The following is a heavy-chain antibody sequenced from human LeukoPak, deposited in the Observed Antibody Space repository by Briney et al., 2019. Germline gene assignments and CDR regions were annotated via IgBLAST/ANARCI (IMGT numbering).Heavy chain of an antibody. Sequence: SETLSLTCTVSGGSISSYYWSWIRQPPGKGLEWIGYIYYSGSTNYNPSLKSRVTISVDTSKNQFSLKLSSVTAADTAVYYCARVRLAAVDYWGQGTTVTVSS. V-gene: IGHV4-59*01. CDR2: IYYSGST. J-gene: IGHJ4*02. CDR1: GGSISSYY. CDR3: ARVRLAAVDY. D-gene: IGHD6-13*01.